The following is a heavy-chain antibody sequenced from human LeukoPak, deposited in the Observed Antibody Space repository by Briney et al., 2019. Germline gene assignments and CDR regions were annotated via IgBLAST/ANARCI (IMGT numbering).Heavy chain of an antibody. D-gene: IGHD1-26*01. CDR2: ISSSSSYI. J-gene: IGHJ4*02. V-gene: IGHV3-21*01. CDR3: ARGAWVSYLVDY. CDR1: GFTFSSYS. Sequence: SGGSLRLSCAASGFTFSSYSMNWVRQAPGKGLEWVSSISSSSSYIYYADSVKGRFTISRDNAKNSLYLQMNSLRAEDAAVYYCARGAWVSYLVDYWGQGTLVTVSS.